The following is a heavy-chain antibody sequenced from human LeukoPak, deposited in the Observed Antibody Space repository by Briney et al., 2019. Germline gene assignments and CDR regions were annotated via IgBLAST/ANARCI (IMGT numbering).Heavy chain of an antibody. V-gene: IGHV3-11*04. CDR1: GGSIRSSFY. J-gene: IGHJ4*02. CDR3: ARGFNWN. CDR2: SSGKSATI. D-gene: IGHD1-20*01. Sequence: LSLTCTVSGGSIRSSFYWGWIRQAPRKGLEWVSYSSGKSATIYYADSVKGRFTISRDNANNLFYLQMNSLRAEDTAVYYCARGFNWNWGQGTLVTVSS.